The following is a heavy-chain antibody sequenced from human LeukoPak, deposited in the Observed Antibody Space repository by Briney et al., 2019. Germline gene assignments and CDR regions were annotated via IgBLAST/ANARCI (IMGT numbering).Heavy chain of an antibody. V-gene: IGHV4-59*12. CDR3: ARFSSSTWAFDF. J-gene: IGHJ4*02. D-gene: IGHD6-13*01. CDR1: GGSISGYY. CDR2: VFYTGAT. Sequence: LETLSLTCTVSGGSISGYYWSWIRRPPGRRLEYIAYVFYTGATNYNPSLEGRAAISVDTSKNQFSLKLSSVTAADTAIYYCARFSSSTWAFDFWGQGILVTISA.